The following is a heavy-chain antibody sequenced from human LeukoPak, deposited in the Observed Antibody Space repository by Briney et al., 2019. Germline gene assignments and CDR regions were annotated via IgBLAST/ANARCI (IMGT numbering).Heavy chain of an antibody. CDR3: AKEGGGYQLLAIFDY. D-gene: IGHD2-2*01. J-gene: IGHJ4*02. CDR1: GGTFSSYA. CDR2: IIPILGIV. Sequence: SVKVSCKASGGTFSSYAISWVRQAPGQGLEWMGRIIPILGIVNYAQKFQGRVTITADKSTSTAYMELSSLRAEDTAVYYCAKEGGGYQLLAIFDYWGQGTLVTVSS. V-gene: IGHV1-69*04.